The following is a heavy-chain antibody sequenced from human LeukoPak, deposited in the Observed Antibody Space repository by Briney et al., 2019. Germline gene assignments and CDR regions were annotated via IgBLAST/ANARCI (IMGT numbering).Heavy chain of an antibody. Sequence: SETLSLTCTVSGGSISSDYWSWIRQPPGKGLEWIGYIYYSGSTDYNPSLKSRVTISIDASKNQFSLRLRSVTAADTAVYYCARAAIGSNSEFDYWGQGTLVTVSS. J-gene: IGHJ4*02. CDR3: ARAAIGSNSEFDY. CDR1: GGSISSDY. D-gene: IGHD4-23*01. CDR2: IYYSGST. V-gene: IGHV4-59*01.